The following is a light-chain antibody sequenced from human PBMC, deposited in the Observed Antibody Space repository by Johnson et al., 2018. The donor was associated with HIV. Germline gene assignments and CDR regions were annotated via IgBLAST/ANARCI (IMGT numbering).Light chain of an antibody. J-gene: IGLJ1*01. CDR2: ENN. CDR1: TSNFDNNY. CDR3: GTWDSSLNV. V-gene: IGLV1-51*02. Sequence: QSILTQPPSVSAAPGQKVTISCSGNTSNFDNNYVSWYLQLPETAPKLLIYENNKRPSGIPDRFSGSKSGTSATLGLTGLQTGDEADYYCGTWDSSLNVFGTGTKVTVL.